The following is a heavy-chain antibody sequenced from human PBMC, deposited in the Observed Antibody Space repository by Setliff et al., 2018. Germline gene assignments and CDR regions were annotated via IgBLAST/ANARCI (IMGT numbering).Heavy chain of an antibody. CDR3: ERLVRYCSTTSCQRTSGDDF. CDR2: ISAYSGKT. J-gene: IGHJ4*02. D-gene: IGHD2-2*01. Sequence: GASVNVSCKASGYTFTNSIMNWVRQAPGQGLEWMGWISAYSGKTYYAEKFQDRLSVTTDTSTNTAYMELRSLRTDDTAVYYCERLVRYCSTTSCQRTSGDDFWGLGTLVTVSS. V-gene: IGHV1-18*04. CDR1: GYTFTNSI.